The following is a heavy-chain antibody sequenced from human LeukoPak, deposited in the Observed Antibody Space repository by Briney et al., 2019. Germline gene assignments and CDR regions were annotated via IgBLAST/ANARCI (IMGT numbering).Heavy chain of an antibody. D-gene: IGHD3-16*01. Sequence: GGSLRLSCAASGFTFSSYSMNWVRQVPGKGPVWVSRIHSDGSTTIYADSVKGRFTISRDNAGNTLYLQMNSLRAEDTAVYYCVRDRYYVPDYWGQGTLVTVSS. V-gene: IGHV3-74*01. CDR3: VRDRYYVPDY. CDR1: GFTFSSYS. CDR2: IHSDGSTT. J-gene: IGHJ4*02.